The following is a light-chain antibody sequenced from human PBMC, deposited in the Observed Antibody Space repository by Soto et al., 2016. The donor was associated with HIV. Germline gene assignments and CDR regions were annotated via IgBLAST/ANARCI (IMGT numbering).Light chain of an antibody. CDR3: QVWDSSSDPL. Sequence: SYELTQPPSVSVAPGKTASITCGGNNIGSKSVHWYQQKPGQAPVLVVYDDRDRPSGIPERFSGSNSGNTATLIISRVEAGDEADYYCQVWDSSSDPLFGGGTKLTVL. V-gene: IGLV3-21*03. CDR2: DDR. J-gene: IGLJ2*01. CDR1: NIGSKS.